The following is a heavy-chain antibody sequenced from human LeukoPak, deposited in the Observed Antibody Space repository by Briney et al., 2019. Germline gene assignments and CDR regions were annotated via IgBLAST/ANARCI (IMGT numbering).Heavy chain of an antibody. J-gene: IGHJ4*02. D-gene: IGHD3-10*01. Sequence: GGSLRLSCVASGFTFSDYSMNWVRQAPGKGLEWVSSISFTSSFVYYADSVKGRFTISRDNAKNSLYLQMNSLRAEDTAVYYCASERLVVRGITGYFDYWGQGTLVTVSS. V-gene: IGHV3-21*01. CDR2: ISFTSSFV. CDR3: ASERLVVRGITGYFDY. CDR1: GFTFSDYS.